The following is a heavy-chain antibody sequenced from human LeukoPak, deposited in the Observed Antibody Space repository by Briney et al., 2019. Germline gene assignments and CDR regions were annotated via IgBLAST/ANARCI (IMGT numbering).Heavy chain of an antibody. Sequence: GGSLSLSCAASGFTFSSYWMSWVRQAPGKGLEWAANIKQDGSEKYYVDSVKGRFTISRDNAKNSLYLQMNSLRAEDTAVYYCARDLAYSNYPDAFDIWGQGTMVTVSS. CDR3: ARDLAYSNYPDAFDI. J-gene: IGHJ3*02. CDR1: GFTFSSYW. CDR2: IKQDGSEK. D-gene: IGHD4-11*01. V-gene: IGHV3-7*01.